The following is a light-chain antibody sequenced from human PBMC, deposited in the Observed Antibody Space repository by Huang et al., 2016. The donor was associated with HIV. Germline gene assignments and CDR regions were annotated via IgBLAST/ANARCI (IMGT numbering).Light chain of an antibody. CDR1: LCLLHYKENNY. Sequence: EIAMTQSPLSLSVTAGDPASISCRSSLCLLHYKENNYLDWYVQKEGLSPQLVIYLGSYRTSGVPDRFNGSGSGTEFTLEISRVEAEDVGVYYCMQALQTPYTFGQGTKLEI. V-gene: IGKV2-28*01. CDR2: LGS. J-gene: IGKJ2*01. CDR3: MQALQTPYT.